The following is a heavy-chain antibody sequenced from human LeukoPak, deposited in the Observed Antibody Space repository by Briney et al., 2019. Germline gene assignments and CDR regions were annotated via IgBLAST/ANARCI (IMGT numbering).Heavy chain of an antibody. V-gene: IGHV3-23*01. Sequence: GGTLRLSCAASGFTFSSYGMSWVRQAPGKGLEWVSAISGSGGTTYYADSVKGRFTISRDNSKNTLYLQMNSLRAEDTAVYYCAKALGGYCSSTSCRSLDYWGQGTLVTVSS. CDR1: GFTFSSYG. D-gene: IGHD2-2*01. CDR3: AKALGGYCSSTSCRSLDY. CDR2: ISGSGGTT. J-gene: IGHJ4*02.